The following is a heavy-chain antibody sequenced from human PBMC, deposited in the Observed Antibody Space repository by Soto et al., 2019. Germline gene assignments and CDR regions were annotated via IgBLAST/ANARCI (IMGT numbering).Heavy chain of an antibody. Sequence: SVKVSCTASGCSLINYYRHLVRQAPGQGFEWMGRISPKSGGTNYAQKFQGRVSMTWDTSLKTAYMELSSFMSDDTAVYYCARQPGSISDWHYFDLWGQGTLVTVSS. J-gene: IGHJ4*02. V-gene: IGHV1-2*02. D-gene: IGHD2-21*02. CDR1: GCSLINYY. CDR2: ISPKSGGT. CDR3: ARQPGSISDWHYFDL.